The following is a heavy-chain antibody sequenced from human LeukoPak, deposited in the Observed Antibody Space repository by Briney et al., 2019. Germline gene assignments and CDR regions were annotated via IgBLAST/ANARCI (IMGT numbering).Heavy chain of an antibody. CDR2: ISDTGATK. CDR3: ARGLKIRGYDSRGGDY. CDR1: GFTFATYG. J-gene: IGHJ4*02. V-gene: IGHV3-23*01. D-gene: IGHD6-19*01. Sequence: GGSLRLSCAVSGFTFATYGMSWFRQAPGKGLEWVSTISDTGATKYYADFVEGRFTISRDNAKNELLLQLDSLRAEDTAVYYCARGLKIRGYDSRGGDYWGQGTLVTVSS.